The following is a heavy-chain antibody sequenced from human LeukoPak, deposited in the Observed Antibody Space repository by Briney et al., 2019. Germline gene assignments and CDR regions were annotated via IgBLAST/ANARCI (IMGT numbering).Heavy chain of an antibody. J-gene: IGHJ5*02. CDR2: INHSRST. Sequence: PSETLSLTCAVYGGSFSGYYWSWIRQPPGKGLEWIGEINHSRSTNYNPSLKSRVTISVDTSKNQFSLKLSSVTAADTAVYYCARGLAVAGTGSWGQGTLVTVSS. CDR1: GGSFSGYY. V-gene: IGHV4-34*01. D-gene: IGHD6-19*01. CDR3: ARGLAVAGTGS.